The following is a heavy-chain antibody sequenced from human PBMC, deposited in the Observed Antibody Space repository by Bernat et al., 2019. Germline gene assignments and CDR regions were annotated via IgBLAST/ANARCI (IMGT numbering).Heavy chain of an antibody. J-gene: IGHJ4*02. Sequence: QLQLQESGAGLVKPSETLSLTCTVSGGSISSSSYYWGWIRQPPGKGLEWIGSIYYSGSTYYNPSLKSRVTISVDTSKNQFSLTLSSVTAADTAVYYCARQPDTANFDYWGQGTLVTVSS. V-gene: IGHV4-39*01. CDR3: ARQPDTANFDY. CDR2: IYYSGST. D-gene: IGHD5-18*01. CDR1: GGSISSSSYY.